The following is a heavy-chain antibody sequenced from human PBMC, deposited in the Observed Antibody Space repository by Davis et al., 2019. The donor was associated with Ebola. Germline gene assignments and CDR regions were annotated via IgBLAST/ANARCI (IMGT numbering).Heavy chain of an antibody. CDR1: GFTFSSYA. CDR2: INPSGGST. CDR3: ARSRFGGGNVRGFGDY. V-gene: IGHV1-46*01. Sequence: GGSLRLSCAASGFTFSSYAMHWVRQAPGQGLEWMGIINPSGGSTSYAQKFQGRVTMTRDTSTSTVYMELSSLRSEDTAVYYCARSRFGGGNVRGFGDYWGQGTLVTVSS. J-gene: IGHJ4*02. D-gene: IGHD4-23*01.